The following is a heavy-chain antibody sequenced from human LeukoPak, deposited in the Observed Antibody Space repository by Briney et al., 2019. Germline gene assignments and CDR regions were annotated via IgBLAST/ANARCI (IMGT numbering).Heavy chain of an antibody. Sequence: PGGSLRLSCAASGFTFSSYGMHWVRQAPGKGLEWVAVISYDGSNKYYADSVKGRFTISRDNSKNTLYLQMNSLRAEDTAVYYCAKGLKGYSAYEQLDHWGQGTLVTVSS. J-gene: IGHJ4*02. CDR2: ISYDGSNK. V-gene: IGHV3-30*18. CDR1: GFTFSSYG. CDR3: AKGLKGYSAYEQLDH. D-gene: IGHD5-12*01.